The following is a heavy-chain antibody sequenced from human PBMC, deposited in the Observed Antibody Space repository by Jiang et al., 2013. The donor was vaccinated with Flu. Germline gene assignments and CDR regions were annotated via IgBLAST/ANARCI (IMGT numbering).Heavy chain of an antibody. V-gene: IGHV3-9*01. J-gene: IGHJ4*02. CDR1: GFTFDDYA. CDR2: ISWNSGST. CDR3: AKDRYSYGYLDY. D-gene: IGHD5-18*01. Sequence: GLVQPGRSLRLSCAASGFTFDDYAMHWVRQAPGKGLEWVSGISWNSGSTGYADSVKGRFTISRDNAKNSLYLQMNSLRVEDTALYYCAKDRYSYGYLDYWGQGTLVTVSS.